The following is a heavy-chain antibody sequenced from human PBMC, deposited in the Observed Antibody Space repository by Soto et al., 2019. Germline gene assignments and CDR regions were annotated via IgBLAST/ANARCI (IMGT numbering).Heavy chain of an antibody. J-gene: IGHJ6*03. Sequence: EVQLVESGGGLVKPGGSLRLSCAASGFTFSSYSMNWVRQAPGKGLEWVSSISSSSSYIYYADSVKGRFTISRDNAKNSLYLQMNSLRAEDTAVYYCARVNGDYGPGGYYYYMDVWGKGTTVTVSS. CDR1: GFTFSSYS. V-gene: IGHV3-21*01. D-gene: IGHD4-17*01. CDR2: ISSSSSYI. CDR3: ARVNGDYGPGGYYYYMDV.